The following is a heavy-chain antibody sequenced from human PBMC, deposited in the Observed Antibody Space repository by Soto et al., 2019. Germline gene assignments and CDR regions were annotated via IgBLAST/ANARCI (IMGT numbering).Heavy chain of an antibody. V-gene: IGHV3-23*01. CDR2: ITGSGGHS. Sequence: PGGPVMHSCAASGVPISGYSMTQVSQPPGKGLEWVSVITGSGGHSYYADSVKGRFTISRDNSRNTLFLQMDSLRADDTAVYYCAKALASIYDRSGYYAFLYWGQGTLVPVS. J-gene: IGHJ4*02. CDR3: AKALASIYDRSGYYAFLY. D-gene: IGHD3-22*01. CDR1: GVPISGYS.